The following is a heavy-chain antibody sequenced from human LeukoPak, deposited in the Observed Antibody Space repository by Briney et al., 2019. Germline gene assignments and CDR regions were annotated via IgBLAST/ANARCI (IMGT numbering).Heavy chain of an antibody. CDR1: GYTFTGYY. Sequence: ASVKVSFKASGYTFTGYYMHWVRQAPGQGLEWMGWINPNSGGTNYAQKFQGRVTMTRDTSISTAYMELSRLRSDDTAVYYCARDIRGIAAAGTSHTVGFDPWGQGTLVTVSS. CDR3: ARDIRGIAAAGTSHTVGFDP. D-gene: IGHD6-13*01. V-gene: IGHV1-2*02. J-gene: IGHJ5*02. CDR2: INPNSGGT.